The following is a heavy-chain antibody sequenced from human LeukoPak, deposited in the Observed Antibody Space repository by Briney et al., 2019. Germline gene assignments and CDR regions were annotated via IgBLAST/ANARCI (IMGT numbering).Heavy chain of an antibody. Sequence: PSETLSLTCTVSGGSINSYYWSWIRQPAGKGLEWIGRIYTSGSTNYNPSLKSRVTMSVDTSKNQFSLKLSSVTAADTAVYYCAREAYYYDSSGYYYLDYWGQGTLVTVSS. CDR1: GGSINSYY. V-gene: IGHV4-4*07. J-gene: IGHJ4*02. CDR2: IYTSGST. D-gene: IGHD3-22*01. CDR3: AREAYYYDSSGYYYLDY.